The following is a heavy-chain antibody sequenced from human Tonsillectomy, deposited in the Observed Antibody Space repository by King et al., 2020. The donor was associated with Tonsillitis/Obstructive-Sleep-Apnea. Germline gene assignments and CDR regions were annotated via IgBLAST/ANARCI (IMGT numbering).Heavy chain of an antibody. CDR3: ANEGGYCSGGSCGSYYFDY. D-gene: IGHD2-15*01. CDR1: GFTFSSYA. Sequence: VQLVESGGGLVQPGGSLRLSCAASGFTFSSYAMSWVRQAPGKGLEWVSAISGSGGSPYYADSVKGRFTISRDNSKNTLYLQMNSLRAEDTAVYYCANEGGYCSGGSCGSYYFDYWGQGTLVTVSS. CDR2: ISGSGGSP. J-gene: IGHJ4*02. V-gene: IGHV3-23*04.